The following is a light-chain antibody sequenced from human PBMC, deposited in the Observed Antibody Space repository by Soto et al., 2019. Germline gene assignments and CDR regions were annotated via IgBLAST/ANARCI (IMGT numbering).Light chain of an antibody. Sequence: EIVLTQSPGTLSLSPGERATLSCRASQSVSSNLAWYQQKPGQAPRLLIYGASNRATGIPDRFSGSGSGTDFTLTISSLQPEDFATYYCLQDYDYPRTFGQGTKVDI. J-gene: IGKJ1*01. CDR3: LQDYDYPRT. V-gene: IGKV3D-15*01. CDR2: GAS. CDR1: QSVSSN.